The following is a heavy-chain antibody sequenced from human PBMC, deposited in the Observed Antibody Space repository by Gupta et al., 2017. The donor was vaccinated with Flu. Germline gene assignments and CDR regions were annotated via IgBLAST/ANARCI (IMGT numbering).Heavy chain of an antibody. CDR3: ATGVQGFSGYDSSGYLNY. Sequence: IFGTANYAQKFQGRVTITADESTSTAYMELSSLRSEDTAVYSCATGVQGFSGYDSSGYLNYWGQGTLVTVSS. D-gene: IGHD3-22*01. J-gene: IGHJ4*02. CDR2: IFGTA. V-gene: IGHV1-69*01.